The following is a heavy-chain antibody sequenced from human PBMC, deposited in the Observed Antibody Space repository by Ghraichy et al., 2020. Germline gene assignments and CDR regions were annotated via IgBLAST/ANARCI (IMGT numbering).Heavy chain of an antibody. D-gene: IGHD3-22*01. V-gene: IGHV4-59*08. J-gene: IGHJ5*02. CDR3: ARFFDSDESYYWFDP. CDR2: ISYSGST. Sequence: SDTLSLTCTVSNGSIISYYWNWIRQPPGQGLEWIGSISYSGSTQYNPSLKSRVTISVDTSKNQFSLKLNSVTAADTAVYYCARFFDSDESYYWFDPWGQGTLVTVSS. CDR1: NGSIISYY.